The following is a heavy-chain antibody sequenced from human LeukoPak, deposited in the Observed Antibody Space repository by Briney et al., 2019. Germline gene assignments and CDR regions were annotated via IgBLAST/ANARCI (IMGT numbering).Heavy chain of an antibody. V-gene: IGHV4-4*07. J-gene: IGHJ6*03. Sequence: SETLSLTCTVSGGSISSYYWSWIRQPAGKGLEWIGRIYTSGSTNYNPSLKSRVTMSVDTSKNQFSLKLSSVTAADTAVYYCARGRWFGESPYYYYMDVWGKGTTVTISS. CDR2: IYTSGST. CDR1: GGSISSYY. CDR3: ARGRWFGESPYYYYMDV. D-gene: IGHD3-10*01.